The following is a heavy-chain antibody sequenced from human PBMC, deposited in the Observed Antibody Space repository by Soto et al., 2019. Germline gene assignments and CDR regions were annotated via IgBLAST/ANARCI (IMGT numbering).Heavy chain of an antibody. Sequence: PTCTVSGGSINNDYWSWIRQPPGKGLEWIGYIYYSGSTNYNPSLKSRVTISVAMSKNQFSLKLNSVTAADTAVYYCARSGGSLDYWGQGTLVTVSS. D-gene: IGHD2-15*01. CDR3: ARSGGSLDY. CDR1: GGSINNDY. V-gene: IGHV4-59*01. J-gene: IGHJ4*02. CDR2: IYYSGST.